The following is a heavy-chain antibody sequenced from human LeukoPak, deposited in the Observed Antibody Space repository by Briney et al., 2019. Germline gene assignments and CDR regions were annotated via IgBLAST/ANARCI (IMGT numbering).Heavy chain of an antibody. CDR1: GFTFSSYA. D-gene: IGHD3-22*01. CDR2: ISGSGGST. V-gene: IGHV3-23*01. Sequence: PGGSLRLSCAASGFTFSSYAMSWVRQAPEKGLEWVSAISGSGGSTYYADSVKGRFTISRDNTKNTLYLQMNSLRAEDTAVYYCAKHWDYYDSSGYYSFDYWGQGTLVTVSS. CDR3: AKHWDYYDSSGYYSFDY. J-gene: IGHJ4*02.